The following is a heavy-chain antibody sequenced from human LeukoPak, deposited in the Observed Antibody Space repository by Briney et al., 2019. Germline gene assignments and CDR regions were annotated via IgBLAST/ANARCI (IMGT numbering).Heavy chain of an antibody. CDR3: ASWYYYDPSTHWYFDL. Sequence: SETLSLTCAVSGGSISSSNWWSWVRQPPGKGLEWIGEIYHSGGTNYNPSLKSRVTISVDKSKNQFSLKLSSVTAADTAVYYCASWYYYDPSTHWYFDLWGRGTLVTVSS. V-gene: IGHV4-4*02. CDR1: GGSISSSNW. D-gene: IGHD3-22*01. J-gene: IGHJ2*01. CDR2: IYHSGGT.